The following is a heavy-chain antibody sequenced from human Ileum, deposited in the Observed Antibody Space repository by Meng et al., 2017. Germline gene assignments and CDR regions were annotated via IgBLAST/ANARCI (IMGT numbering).Heavy chain of an antibody. V-gene: IGHV1-18*01. Sequence: QVYLVQSGIEVKKPGASVKVSCKPSGYTFTTFGISWVRQAPGQGLEWMGWIDPGNGNRNFAQKFQDRITLTIDTTTTTAYMELRSLRSDDTAIFYCARDRQWVFDYWGQGTLVTVSS. CDR2: IDPGNGNR. D-gene: IGHD6-19*01. CDR3: ARDRQWVFDY. CDR1: GYTFTTFG. J-gene: IGHJ4*02.